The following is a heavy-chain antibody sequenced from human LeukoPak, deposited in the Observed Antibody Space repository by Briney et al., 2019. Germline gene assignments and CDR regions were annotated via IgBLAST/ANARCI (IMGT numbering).Heavy chain of an antibody. J-gene: IGHJ4*02. CDR1: GYSLTSYG. D-gene: IGHD1-26*01. CDR2: IDPSDSYT. V-gene: IGHV5-10-1*01. Sequence: GESLKISSKCPGYSLTSYGITGVRQMPGKGLEWMGRIDPSDSYTNYSPSFQGHVTISADKSISTAYLQWSSLKASDTAMYYCARQCEPNTFIEGRREDFDYWGQGTLVTVSS. CDR3: ARQCEPNTFIEGRREDFDY.